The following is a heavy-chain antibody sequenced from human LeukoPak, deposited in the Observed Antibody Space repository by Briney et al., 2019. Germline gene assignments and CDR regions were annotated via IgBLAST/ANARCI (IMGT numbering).Heavy chain of an antibody. D-gene: IGHD6-19*01. CDR1: GGSISSGGYY. Sequence: PSQTLSLTCTVSGGSISSGGYYWSWIRQHPGKGLEWIGYIYYSGSTYYNPSLKSRVTISVGTSKNQFSLKLSSVTAADTAVYYCASVSPLGWLVWGRQNYYFDYWGQGTLVTVSS. J-gene: IGHJ4*02. CDR2: IYYSGST. CDR3: ASVSPLGWLVWGRQNYYFDY. V-gene: IGHV4-31*03.